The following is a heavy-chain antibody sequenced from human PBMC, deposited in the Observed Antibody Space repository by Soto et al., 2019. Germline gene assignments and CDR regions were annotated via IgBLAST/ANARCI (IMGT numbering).Heavy chain of an antibody. CDR3: ARAHDRVDY. V-gene: IGHV3-33*01. CDR2: IWYDGSNK. CDR1: GFTFSSYG. J-gene: IGHJ4*02. Sequence: QVQLVESGGGVVQPGRSLRLSCAASGFTFSSYGMHGVRQAPGKGLEWVAVIWYDGSNKYYADSVKGRFTISRDNSKNTLYLQMNSLRAEDTAVYYCARAHDRVDYWGQGTLVTVSS.